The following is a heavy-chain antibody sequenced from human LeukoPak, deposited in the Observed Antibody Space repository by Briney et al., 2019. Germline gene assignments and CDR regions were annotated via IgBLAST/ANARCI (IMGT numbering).Heavy chain of an antibody. CDR3: ARVPGTADQH. D-gene: IGHD2-8*02. CDR2: IYYSGST. J-gene: IGHJ1*01. CDR1: GGSISSYY. Sequence: SETLSLTCTVSGGSISSYYRSWIRQPPGKGLEWIGYIYYSGSTNYNPSLKSRVTISVDTSKNQFSLKLSSVTAADTAVYYCARVPGTADQHWGQGTLVTVSS. V-gene: IGHV4-59*01.